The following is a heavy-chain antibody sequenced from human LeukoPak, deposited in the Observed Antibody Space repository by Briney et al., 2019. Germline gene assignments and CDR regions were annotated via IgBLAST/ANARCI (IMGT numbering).Heavy chain of an antibody. J-gene: IGHJ6*03. Sequence: GGSLRLSCLASGFTFSSYSMHWVRQAPGKGLEWVSAISGSGGSTYYADSVKGRFTISRDNSRNTLYLQMNSLRAEDTAVYYCAKLARFGGYYYYMDVWGKGTTVTISS. CDR1: GFTFSSYS. CDR2: ISGSGGST. V-gene: IGHV3-23*01. D-gene: IGHD3-10*01. CDR3: AKLARFGGYYYYMDV.